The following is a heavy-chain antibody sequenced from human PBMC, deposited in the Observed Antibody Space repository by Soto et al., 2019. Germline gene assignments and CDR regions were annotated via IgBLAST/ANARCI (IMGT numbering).Heavy chain of an antibody. J-gene: IGHJ4*02. D-gene: IGHD2-15*01. CDR2: IYSGGST. CDR3: ARGGGYCSGGSCETAFDY. Sequence: EVQLVESGGGLVQPGGSLRLSCAASGFTVSSNYMSWVRQAPGKGLEWVSVIYSGGSTYYADSVKGRFTISRHNSKNTLYLQMNSLRAEDTAVYYCARGGGYCSGGSCETAFDYWGQGTLVTVSS. CDR1: GFTVSSNY. V-gene: IGHV3-53*04.